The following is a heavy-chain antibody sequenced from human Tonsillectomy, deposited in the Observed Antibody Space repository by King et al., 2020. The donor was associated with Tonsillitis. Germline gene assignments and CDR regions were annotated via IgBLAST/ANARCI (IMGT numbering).Heavy chain of an antibody. D-gene: IGHD4-17*01. J-gene: IGHJ6*02. CDR1: GDSISRYY. CDR3: ARTTLRSYYGVDV. V-gene: IGHV4-59*08. Sequence: VQLQESGPGLVKPSETLSLTCTVSGDSISRYYWTWIRQPPGKGLEWIGYIFYSGSTDYNPSLKSRVTISVDTSNNHFSLKLSSVTAADTAVYYCARTTLRSYYGVDVWGQGTTVTVSS. CDR2: IFYSGST.